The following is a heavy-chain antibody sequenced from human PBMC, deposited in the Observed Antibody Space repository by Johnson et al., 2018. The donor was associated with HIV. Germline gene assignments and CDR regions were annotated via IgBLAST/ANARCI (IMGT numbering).Heavy chain of an antibody. CDR2: IRGKPYGGTP. D-gene: IGHD3-16*01. CDR1: GFTFSDYT. V-gene: IGHV3-49*04. CDR3: SRDSWGRRPHDTFDI. Sequence: VQLVESGGDLVQPGRSLRLSCTASGFTFSDYTMSWVRQAPGKGLEWVGFIRGKPYGGTPEYAASVKGRFTISRDDSKSIAYLQMNSLRTEETAIYYCSRDSWGRRPHDTFDIWGQGTMVTVSS. J-gene: IGHJ3*02.